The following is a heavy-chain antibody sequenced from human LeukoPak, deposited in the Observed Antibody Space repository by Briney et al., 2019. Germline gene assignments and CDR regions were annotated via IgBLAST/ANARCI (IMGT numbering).Heavy chain of an antibody. D-gene: IGHD6-25*01. Sequence: GGSLRLSCAASGFIFSNAWMMWVRQAPGKGLEWVGQIRSETDGGTTDYAAPVKGRFTISRDDSKNTLYLQMHSLKTEDTAVYYCTTAAFHWGQGTLVTVSS. CDR2: IRSETDGGTT. CDR1: GFIFSNAW. J-gene: IGHJ1*01. CDR3: TTAAFH. V-gene: IGHV3-15*01.